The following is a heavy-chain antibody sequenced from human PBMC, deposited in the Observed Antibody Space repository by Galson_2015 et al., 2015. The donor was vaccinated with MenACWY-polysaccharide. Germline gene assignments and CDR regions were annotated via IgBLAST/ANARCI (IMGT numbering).Heavy chain of an antibody. CDR1: GFTVSSNY. CDR2: IYSGGST. V-gene: IGHV3-53*01. Sequence: SLRLSCAASGFTVSSNYMNWFRQTPEKGLEWVSLIYSGGSTHYADSVKGRFTISRDSSKNTLYLQMNRLRAEDTAWYYCASNGDPGYWGQGPLVTVSS. J-gene: IGHJ4*02. D-gene: IGHD3-10*01. CDR3: ASNGDPGY.